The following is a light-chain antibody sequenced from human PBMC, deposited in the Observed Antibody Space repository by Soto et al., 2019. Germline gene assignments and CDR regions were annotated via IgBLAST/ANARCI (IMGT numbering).Light chain of an antibody. Sequence: DIQLTHSPSFLSSSFVAIVTITCRASQGISSYLAWYQQKPGKAPKLLIYKASTLKSGVPSRFSGSGSGTEFTLTISSLQPDDFATYYCQQYNSYSEAFGQGTKVDIK. V-gene: IGKV1-5*03. CDR3: QQYNSYSEA. CDR2: KAS. CDR1: QGISSY. J-gene: IGKJ1*01.